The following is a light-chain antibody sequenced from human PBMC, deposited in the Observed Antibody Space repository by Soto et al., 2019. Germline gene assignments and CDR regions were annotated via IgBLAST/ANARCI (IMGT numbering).Light chain of an antibody. CDR1: QDVTNS. Sequence: EILMTQSPATLSLSPGEGVTLSCRAAQDVTNSVAWYQQKSGQAPRLLIYDASARASGVSARFSGSGSGTDFTLTISGLQAEDSAVYYCQQYHFWWTFGLGTKVDIK. J-gene: IGKJ1*01. CDR3: QQYHFWWT. CDR2: DAS. V-gene: IGKV3-15*01.